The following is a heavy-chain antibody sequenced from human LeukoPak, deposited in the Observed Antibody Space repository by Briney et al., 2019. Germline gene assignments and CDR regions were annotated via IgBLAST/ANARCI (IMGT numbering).Heavy chain of an antibody. CDR2: ISGSGGST. J-gene: IGHJ4*02. Sequence: LGGSLRLSCAASGFTFSSYAMSWVRQAPGKGLEWVSAISGSGGSTYYADSVKGRFTISRDNSKSTLYLQMNSLRAEDTAIYYCAKSGSGYYIWDQGTLVTVSS. V-gene: IGHV3-23*01. CDR3: AKSGSGYYI. D-gene: IGHD3-3*01. CDR1: GFTFSSYA.